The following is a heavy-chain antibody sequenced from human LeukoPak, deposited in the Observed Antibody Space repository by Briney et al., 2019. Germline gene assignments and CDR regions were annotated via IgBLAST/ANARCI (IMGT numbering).Heavy chain of an antibody. J-gene: IGHJ3*02. Sequence: GGSLRLSCAASGFTVSSNYMSWVRQAPGKGLEWVSAISGSGGSTYYTDSVKGRFTISRDNSKNTLYLQMNSLRAEDTAVYYCAKASNVLLWFGESGHAFDIWGQGTMVTVSS. CDR2: ISGSGGST. CDR1: GFTVSSNY. D-gene: IGHD3-10*01. V-gene: IGHV3-23*01. CDR3: AKASNVLLWFGESGHAFDI.